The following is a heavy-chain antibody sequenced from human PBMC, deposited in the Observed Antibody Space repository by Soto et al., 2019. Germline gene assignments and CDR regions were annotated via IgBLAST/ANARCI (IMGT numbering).Heavy chain of an antibody. D-gene: IGHD3-10*01. CDR2: IYYSGST. CDR3: ARYGSGTYYPTTFDY. V-gene: IGHV4-39*01. CDR1: GGSLSSSSYY. Sequence: SETLSLTCTVSGGSLSSSSYYWGWIRQPPGKGLEWIGSIYYSGSTYYNPSLKSRVTISVDTSKNQFSLKLSSVTAADTAVYYCARYGSGTYYPTTFDYWRQGTLVTVSS. J-gene: IGHJ4*02.